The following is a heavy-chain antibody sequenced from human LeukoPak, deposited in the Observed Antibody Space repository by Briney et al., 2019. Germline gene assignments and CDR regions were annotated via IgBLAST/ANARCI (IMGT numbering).Heavy chain of an antibody. CDR3: AKDLKPDSVWDIEW. J-gene: IGHJ4*02. V-gene: IGHV3-23*01. D-gene: IGHD2-15*01. Sequence: GGSLRLSCAASGFTFRTYTMNWVRLAPGKGLEWVSGIYGSGTTFYAESVKGRYTISRDDSKNTLFLQMDRLRPEDTALYFCAKDLKPDSVWDIEWWGQGTQVTVSS. CDR1: GFTFRTYT. CDR2: IYGSGTT.